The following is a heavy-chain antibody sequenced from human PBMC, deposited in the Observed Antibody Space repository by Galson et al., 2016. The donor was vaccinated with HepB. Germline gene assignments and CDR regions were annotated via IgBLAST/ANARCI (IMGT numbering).Heavy chain of an antibody. CDR1: GFTFSRFA. CDR3: AKGTGGVFAPSYYFDY. J-gene: IGHJ4*02. Sequence: SLRLSCAASGFTFSRFAMHWARQAPGKGLEWVSLISHDGTSEHYSDSVKGRLTISRDNSKNTLYLHIRSLAGEDTAVYYCAKGTGGVFAPSYYFDYWGPGTLVAVSS. D-gene: IGHD3-16*02. CDR2: ISHDGTSE. V-gene: IGHV3-30*04.